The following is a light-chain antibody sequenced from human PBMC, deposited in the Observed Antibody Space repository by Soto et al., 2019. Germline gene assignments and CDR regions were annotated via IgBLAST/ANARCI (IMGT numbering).Light chain of an antibody. CDR1: SSNIGGNS. CDR2: DDD. J-gene: IGLJ1*01. Sequence: QSLLTQLPSVSAAPGEMVTICCSGSSSNIGGNSVSWYQQLPGTAPKLLIYDDDKRPSGIPDRFSGSKSGTSATLGITGFQTGDEADYYCGSWDSSLSDYVFGTGTKVNXL. CDR3: GSWDSSLSDYV. V-gene: IGLV1-51*01.